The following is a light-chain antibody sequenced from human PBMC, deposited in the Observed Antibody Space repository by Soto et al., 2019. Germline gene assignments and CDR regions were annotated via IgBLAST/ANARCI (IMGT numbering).Light chain of an antibody. J-gene: IGKJ4*01. V-gene: IGKV1-8*01. CDR2: DAS. CDR1: QGLGSA. CDR3: QQYYNYPLT. Sequence: AIRMTQSPSLLSASTGDRVTITCRASQGLGSALAWYQQKPAKAPNLLIYDASTLQSGVPSRFSGSGSGTDFTLTISSLQSEDFATYYCQQYYNYPLTFGGGTKVEIK.